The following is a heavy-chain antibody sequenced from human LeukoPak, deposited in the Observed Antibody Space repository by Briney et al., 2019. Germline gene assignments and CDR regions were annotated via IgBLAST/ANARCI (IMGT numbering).Heavy chain of an antibody. Sequence: GGSLRLSCRGSGFTFGDYSMTWVRQAPGKGLEWVGFIRSKTYGGTTEYAASVKGRFTISRDDSKSIAYLQMNSLKTEDTAVYYCTRDWARIAAAGTAAFDIWGQGTMVTVSS. CDR1: GFTFGDYS. J-gene: IGHJ3*02. CDR3: TRDWARIAAAGTAAFDI. D-gene: IGHD6-13*01. V-gene: IGHV3-49*04. CDR2: IRSKTYGGTT.